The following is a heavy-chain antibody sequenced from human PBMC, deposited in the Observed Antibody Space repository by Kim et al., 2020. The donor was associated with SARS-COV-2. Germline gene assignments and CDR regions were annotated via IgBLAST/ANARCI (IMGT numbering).Heavy chain of an antibody. CDR3: ARDRIWGVGATNPYAFDI. CDR2: IYHSGST. CDR1: GGSISSSNW. J-gene: IGHJ3*02. D-gene: IGHD1-26*01. Sequence: SETLSLTCAVSGGSISSSNWWSWVRQPPGKGLEWIGEIYHSGSTNYNPSLKSRVTISVDKSKNQFSLKLSSVTAADTAVYYCARDRIWGVGATNPYAFDIWGQGTMVTVSS. V-gene: IGHV4-4*02.